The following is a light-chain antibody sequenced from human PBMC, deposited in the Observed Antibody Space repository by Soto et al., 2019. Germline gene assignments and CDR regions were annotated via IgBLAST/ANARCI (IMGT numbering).Light chain of an antibody. CDR2: GAS. CDR1: QSVSSSY. Sequence: EIVLTQSPGTLSLSPGERATLSGRSSQSVSSSYLAWYQQKPGQAPRLLIYGASSRATGIPDRFSGSGSGTDFTLTISRLEPEDFAVYYCQKYGSSPWTFGQGNKGDI. V-gene: IGKV3-20*01. CDR3: QKYGSSPWT. J-gene: IGKJ1*01.